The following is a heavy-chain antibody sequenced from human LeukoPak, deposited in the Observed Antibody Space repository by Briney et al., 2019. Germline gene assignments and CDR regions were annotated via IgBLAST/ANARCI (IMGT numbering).Heavy chain of an antibody. Sequence: SETLSLTCTVSGGSISSYYWSWIRQPPGKGLEWIGYIYYSGSTNYNPSLKSRVTISVDTSKNQFSLKLSSVTAADTAVYYCARGLYDFWSGQGFDPWRQGTLVTVSS. V-gene: IGHV4-59*12. D-gene: IGHD3-3*01. CDR3: ARGLYDFWSGQGFDP. CDR1: GGSISSYY. J-gene: IGHJ5*02. CDR2: IYYSGST.